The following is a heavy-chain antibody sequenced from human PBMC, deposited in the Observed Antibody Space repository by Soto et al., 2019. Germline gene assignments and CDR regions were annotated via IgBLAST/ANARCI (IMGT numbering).Heavy chain of an antibody. V-gene: IGHV1-8*01. Sequence: QVQLVQSGAEVKKPGASVKVSCKASGYVFTSYDIHWVRQATGQGLEWMGRINPNNGNTGYAHKFRGRVTVTRDTAISTAYMELASLRSEDTAVYYCARDGRGFYETGDWGQVTLVTVSS. D-gene: IGHD3-22*01. J-gene: IGHJ4*02. CDR3: ARDGRGFYETGD. CDR2: INPNNGNT. CDR1: GYVFTSYD.